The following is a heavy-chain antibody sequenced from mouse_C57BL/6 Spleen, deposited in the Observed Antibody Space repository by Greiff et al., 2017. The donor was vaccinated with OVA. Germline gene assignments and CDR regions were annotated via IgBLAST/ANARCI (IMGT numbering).Heavy chain of an antibody. J-gene: IGHJ2*01. CDR2: IYPGSGNT. CDR1: GYTFTDYY. Sequence: QVHVKQSGAELVRPGASVKLSCKASGYTFTDYYINWVKQRPGQGLEWIARIYPGSGNTYYNEKFKGKATLTAEKSSSTAYMQLSSLTSEDSAVYFCARGRSYSDYWGQGTTLTVSS. V-gene: IGHV1-76*01. CDR3: ARGRSYSDY.